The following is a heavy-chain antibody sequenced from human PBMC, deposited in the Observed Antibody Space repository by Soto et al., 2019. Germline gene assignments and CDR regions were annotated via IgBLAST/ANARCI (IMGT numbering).Heavy chain of an antibody. V-gene: IGHV4-30-2*01. Sequence: PSETLPLTCAVSGGSISSGGYCCNWIRQPPGKGLEWIGYIYHSGSTYYNPSLKSRVTISVDRSKNQFSLKLSSVTAADTAVYYCARGMTTVTTFDYWGQGTLVTVSS. J-gene: IGHJ4*02. CDR3: ARGMTTVTTFDY. D-gene: IGHD4-17*01. CDR2: IYHSGST. CDR1: GGSISSGGYC.